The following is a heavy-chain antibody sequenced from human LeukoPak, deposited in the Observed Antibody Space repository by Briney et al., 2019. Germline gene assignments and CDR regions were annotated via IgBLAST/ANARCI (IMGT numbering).Heavy chain of an antibody. CDR1: GLTFSTST. Sequence: PGGALRLSCAASGLTFSTSTFSWVRQAPGKGLEWVSAIDGGGTTYYADSAKGRFAISRDKSKNTLSLHMASLTAEDTAIYFCAKDGYWDSTSCQFDFWGQGTLVTVSS. CDR2: IDGGGTT. V-gene: IGHV3-23*01. D-gene: IGHD6-13*01. CDR3: AKDGYWDSTSCQFDF. J-gene: IGHJ4*02.